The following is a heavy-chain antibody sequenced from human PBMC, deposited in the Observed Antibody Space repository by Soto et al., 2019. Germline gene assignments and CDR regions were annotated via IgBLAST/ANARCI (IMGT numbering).Heavy chain of an antibody. J-gene: IGHJ6*02. CDR3: ARVGIRLIPADLGGGYHFEGLDV. Sequence: QVQLVQSAAEVKKPGSSVKISCKASEDTFINYSFSWMRQAPGQGLEWMGGIVPMSGGPNSAEKFHDRLTITADQSTGTVTMQLSRLTSDDTAVYYCARVGIRLIPADLGGGYHFEGLDVWGQGTNVTVS. D-gene: IGHD2-2*01. V-gene: IGHV1-69*01. CDR2: IVPMSGGP. CDR1: EDTFINYS.